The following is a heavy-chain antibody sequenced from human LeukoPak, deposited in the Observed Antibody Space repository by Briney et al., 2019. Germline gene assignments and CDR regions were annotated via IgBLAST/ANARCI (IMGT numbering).Heavy chain of an antibody. CDR1: GFTFNIYA. V-gene: IGHV3-23*01. CDR3: AKISQGYSYGPFDS. Sequence: PGGSLGLSCAASGFTFNIYAMIWVRQAPGKGLEWVSGINGGGDSTYYADSVKGRFTISRVNSKHTLSLQMNRLRAEDTAVYYCAKISQGYSYGPFDSWGQGTLVTVSS. CDR2: INGGGDST. D-gene: IGHD5-18*01. J-gene: IGHJ4*02.